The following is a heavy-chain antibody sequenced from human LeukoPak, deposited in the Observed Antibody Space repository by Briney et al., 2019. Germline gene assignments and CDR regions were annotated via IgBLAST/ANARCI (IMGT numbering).Heavy chain of an antibody. CDR1: GFTFSSYA. J-gene: IGHJ4*02. Sequence: GGSLRLSCAASGFTFSSYAMSWVRQAPGKGLEWVSVISGSGDSTYYADSVKGRFTISRDNSKNTLYLQMNSLRAEDTAVYYCARDASYGSGSFVTYWGQGTLVTVSS. D-gene: IGHD3-10*01. CDR2: ISGSGDST. V-gene: IGHV3-23*01. CDR3: ARDASYGSGSFVTY.